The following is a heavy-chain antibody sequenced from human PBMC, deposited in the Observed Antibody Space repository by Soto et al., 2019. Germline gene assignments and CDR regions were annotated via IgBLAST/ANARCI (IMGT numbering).Heavy chain of an antibody. CDR3: ASRSEGIVGPKNRGAFDI. CDR1: GYTFTSYG. Sequence: QVQLVQSGAEVKKPGASVKVSCKASGYTFTSYGISWVRQAPGQGLEWMGWISAYNGNTNYAQKLQGRVTMTTDTSTSTAYMELRSLRSDDTAVYYCASRSEGIVGPKNRGAFDIWGQGTMVTVSS. J-gene: IGHJ3*02. V-gene: IGHV1-18*04. D-gene: IGHD1-26*01. CDR2: ISAYNGNT.